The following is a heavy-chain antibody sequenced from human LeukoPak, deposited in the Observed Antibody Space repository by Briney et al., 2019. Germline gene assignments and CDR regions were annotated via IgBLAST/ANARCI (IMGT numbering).Heavy chain of an antibody. CDR1: GGSISTYY. CDR3: ARTNYDILTGYYYYYYYMDV. V-gene: IGHV4-59*01. CDR2: IYYTGST. J-gene: IGHJ6*03. D-gene: IGHD3-9*01. Sequence: SETLSLTCTLSGGSISTYYWSWVRQPPGKGLEWIGYIYYTGSTDYNPSLKSRVTMSVDTSKSQFSLKLSSVTAADTAVYSCARTNYDILTGYYYYYYYMDVWGKGTTVTISS.